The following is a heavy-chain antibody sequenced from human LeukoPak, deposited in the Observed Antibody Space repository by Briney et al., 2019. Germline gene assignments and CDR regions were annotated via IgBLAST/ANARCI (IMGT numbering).Heavy chain of an antibody. V-gene: IGHV3-23*01. CDR2: ISGSGGST. Sequence: GGSLRLSCAASGFTFSSYAMSWVRQAPGKGLEWVSGISGSGGSTYYADSVKGRFTISRENSKNTLYLHMNSLRAEDTAVYYCAKGSWVTMVRGIMINYFDYWGQGTLVTVSS. D-gene: IGHD3-10*01. CDR1: GFTFSSYA. CDR3: AKGSWVTMVRGIMINYFDY. J-gene: IGHJ4*02.